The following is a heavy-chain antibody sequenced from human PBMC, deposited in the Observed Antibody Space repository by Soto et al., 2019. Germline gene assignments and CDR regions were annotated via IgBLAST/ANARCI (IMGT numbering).Heavy chain of an antibody. Sequence: GGSLRLSCAASGFTFSSYAMSWVRQAPGKGLEWVSAISGGGGSTYFADSVKGRFTISRDNSKNTLYLQMNSLRAEDTAVYYYASAVNDSMGTRYFDYWGQGTLVTVSS. CDR2: ISGGGGST. CDR1: GFTFSSYA. V-gene: IGHV3-23*01. D-gene: IGHD5-12*01. J-gene: IGHJ4*02. CDR3: ASAVNDSMGTRYFDY.